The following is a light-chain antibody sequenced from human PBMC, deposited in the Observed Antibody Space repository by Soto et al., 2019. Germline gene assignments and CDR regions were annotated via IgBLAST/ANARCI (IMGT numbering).Light chain of an antibody. CDR1: QIISSW. CDR3: QQYPHA. V-gene: IGKV1-5*03. CDR2: KAS. J-gene: IGKJ1*01. Sequence: DIQMPQSPSTLSASVVDRVTITCRASQIISSWLACYQQKPGKDPKLLIYKASSLESGVPSRFSCSGSGTEFTLSISSLQPDDFATYDCQQYPHAFGQGTKVESK.